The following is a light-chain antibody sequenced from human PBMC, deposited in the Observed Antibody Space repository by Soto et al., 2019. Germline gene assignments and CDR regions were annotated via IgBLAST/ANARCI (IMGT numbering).Light chain of an antibody. CDR3: QQYYSYPRT. V-gene: IGKV1-39*01. CDR1: QSITTY. J-gene: IGKJ1*01. CDR2: AAS. Sequence: DIQMTQSPSSLSASVGDRVTITCRASQSITTYLNWYRQKPGKAPKLLIYAASSLQSGVPSRFSGSGSGTDFTLTISCLQSEDFATYYCQQYYSYPRTFGQGTKVDIK.